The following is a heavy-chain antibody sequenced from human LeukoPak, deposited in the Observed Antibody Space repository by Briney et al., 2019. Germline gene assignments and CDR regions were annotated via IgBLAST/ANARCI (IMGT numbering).Heavy chain of an antibody. D-gene: IGHD3-22*01. J-gene: IGHJ4*02. V-gene: IGHV3-66*01. CDR1: GFTVSSNY. CDR2: IYSGGST. CDR3: AGEGDSYDSSGYSDY. Sequence: GGSLRLSCAASGFTVSSNYMSWVRQAPGKGLEWVSVIYSGGSTYYADSVKGRFTISRDDSKNTLYLQMNSLRAEDTAVYYCAGEGDSYDSSGYSDYWGQGTLVTVSS.